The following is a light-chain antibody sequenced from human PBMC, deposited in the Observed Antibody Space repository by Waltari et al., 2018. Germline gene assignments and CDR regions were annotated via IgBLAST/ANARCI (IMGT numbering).Light chain of an antibody. J-gene: IGKJ2*01. CDR1: QYISNY. V-gene: IGKV1-33*01. CDR3: QQYDNLPRT. Sequence: DLQMTQSPSSLSASVGDRVTITCQASQYISNYLNWYQHKPGKAPKLLIYDASKLETGVPSRFSGSGSGTDFTFTISSLQPEDIATYYCQQYDNLPRTFGQGTKLEIK. CDR2: DAS.